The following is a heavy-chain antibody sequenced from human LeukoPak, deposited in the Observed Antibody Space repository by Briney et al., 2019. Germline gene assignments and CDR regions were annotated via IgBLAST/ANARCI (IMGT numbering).Heavy chain of an antibody. CDR1: GFTFSSYS. D-gene: IGHD1-26*01. Sequence: PGGSLRLSCAASGFTFSSYSMNWVRQAPGKGLEWVSSISSSSSYIYYADSVEGRFTISRDNAKNSLYLQMNSLRAEDTAVYYCARDRWEPLRYWYFDLWGRGTLVTVSS. J-gene: IGHJ2*01. CDR2: ISSSSSYI. CDR3: ARDRWEPLRYWYFDL. V-gene: IGHV3-21*01.